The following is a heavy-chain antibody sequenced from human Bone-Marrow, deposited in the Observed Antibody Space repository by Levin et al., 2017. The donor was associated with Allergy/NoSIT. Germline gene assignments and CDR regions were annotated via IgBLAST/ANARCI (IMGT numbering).Heavy chain of an antibody. Sequence: GESLKISCQASGFSFSNYWIGWVRQMPGKGLEWMGFIYPGDSDTTYTPSFEGQVTISADKSIRTAYLQWTRLKASDTAMYYCGRLASGYFYTDFWGQGTPVTVSS. J-gene: IGHJ4*02. CDR1: GFSFSNYW. CDR2: IYPGDSDT. CDR3: GRLASGYFYTDF. V-gene: IGHV5-51*01. D-gene: IGHD3-22*01.